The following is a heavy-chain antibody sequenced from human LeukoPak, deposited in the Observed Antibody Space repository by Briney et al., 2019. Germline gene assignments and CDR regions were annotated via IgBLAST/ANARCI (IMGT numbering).Heavy chain of an antibody. CDR2: IKQDGSEK. Sequence: GGSLRLSCAASGFTFSSYWMSWVRQAPGKGLEWVANIKQDGSEKYYVDSVKGRFTISRDNAKNPLYLQMNSLRADDTAVYYCAKTPLAVAPGDFFDNWGQGTLVTVSS. CDR1: GFTFSSYW. V-gene: IGHV3-7*03. J-gene: IGHJ4*02. CDR3: AKTPLAVAPGDFFDN. D-gene: IGHD6-19*01.